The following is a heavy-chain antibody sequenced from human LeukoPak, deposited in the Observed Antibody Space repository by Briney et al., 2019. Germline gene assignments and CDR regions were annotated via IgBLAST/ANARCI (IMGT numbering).Heavy chain of an antibody. D-gene: IGHD2-8*01. CDR2: IYNIGGP. Sequence: KPSRTLPLPGTVPVGSFIIYYWSGIRNPPGKGLGGMGGIYNIGGPYYTPSLKSRVTISVDTSKNQFSLKLSSVTAADTAVYYCARFEYCTNGVCPLLGPPGPALDAFDIWGQGTMVTVSS. CDR3: ARFEYCTNGVCPLLGPPGPALDAFDI. CDR1: VGSFIIYY. J-gene: IGHJ3*02. V-gene: IGHV4-59*05.